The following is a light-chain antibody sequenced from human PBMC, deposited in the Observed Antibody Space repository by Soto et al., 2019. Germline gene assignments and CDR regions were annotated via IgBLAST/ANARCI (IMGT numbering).Light chain of an antibody. CDR3: QQYGSSPQVT. Sequence: DIVMTHSPLSLPVTPGDPSTISCRASQSRXXSDDGKIYLAWYQQKPGQAPRLLIYGASTRATGVPARFSGSGSGTEFTLTISRLEPEDFAVYYCQQYGSSPQVTFGQGRRLEIK. V-gene: IGKV3-20*01. CDR2: GAS. CDR1: QSRXXSDDGKIY. J-gene: IGKJ5*01.